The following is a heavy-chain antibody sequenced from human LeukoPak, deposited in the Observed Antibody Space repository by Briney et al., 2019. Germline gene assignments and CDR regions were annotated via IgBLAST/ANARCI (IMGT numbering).Heavy chain of an antibody. Sequence: GGPLRLSCAASGFTFSSYAMSWDRQAPGKGLEWVSAISGSGDSTYYSDSVKGRFTTSRDNSKNTLYVQMNSLRAEDTAVYYCAKPLVSDYYDSSGYWGYWGQGTLVTVSS. J-gene: IGHJ4*02. CDR2: ISGSGDST. CDR3: AKPLVSDYYDSSGYWGY. D-gene: IGHD3-22*01. CDR1: GFTFSSYA. V-gene: IGHV3-23*01.